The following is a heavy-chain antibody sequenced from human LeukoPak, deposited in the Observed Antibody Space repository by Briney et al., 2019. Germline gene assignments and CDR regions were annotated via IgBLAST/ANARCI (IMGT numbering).Heavy chain of an antibody. CDR3: ARDLSGRYTLFGVVRFDY. CDR1: GFTFSSYS. CDR2: ISSSSSYI. Sequence: GGSLRLSCAASGFTFSSYSMNWVRQAPGKGLEWVSSISSSSSYIYYADSVKGRFTISRDNAKNSLYLQMNSLRAEDTAVYYCARDLSGRYTLFGVVRFDYWGQGTLVTVSS. V-gene: IGHV3-21*04. D-gene: IGHD3-3*01. J-gene: IGHJ4*02.